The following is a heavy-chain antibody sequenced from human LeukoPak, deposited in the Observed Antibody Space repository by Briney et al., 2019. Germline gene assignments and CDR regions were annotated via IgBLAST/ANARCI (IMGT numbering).Heavy chain of an antibody. CDR1: GFTFDDYA. D-gene: IGHD5-24*01. J-gene: IGHJ4*02. CDR2: ISWNGGSI. V-gene: IGHV3-9*03. Sequence: GGSLRLSCAASGFTFDDYAMHWVRQAPGKGLEWVSGISWNGGSIGYADSVKGRFTISRDNAKNSLYLQMNSLRAEDMALYYCAKGGVEMATINLLDYWGQGTLVTVSS. CDR3: AKGGVEMATINLLDY.